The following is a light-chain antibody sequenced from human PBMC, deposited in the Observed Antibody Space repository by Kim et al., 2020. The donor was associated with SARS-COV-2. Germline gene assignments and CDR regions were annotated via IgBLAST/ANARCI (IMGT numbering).Light chain of an antibody. Sequence: QSALTQPASVSGSPGQSITISCTGTSSDVGGYNYVSWYQQHPGKAPKLMIYDVSNRPSGVSNRFSGSKSGNTASLTISGLQAEDEADYYCSSYTSSYNYVFGTGTKVTVL. J-gene: IGLJ1*01. CDR3: SSYTSSYNYV. CDR1: SSDVGGYNY. V-gene: IGLV2-14*03. CDR2: DVS.